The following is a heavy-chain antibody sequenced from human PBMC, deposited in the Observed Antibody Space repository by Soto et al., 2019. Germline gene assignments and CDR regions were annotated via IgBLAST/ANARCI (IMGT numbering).Heavy chain of an antibody. J-gene: IGHJ6*02. CDR2: IYPGDSDT. CDR3: ARLTAAAVILRPRPGGRYYYDMDV. V-gene: IGHV5-51*01. CDR1: GYTFTSYW. Sequence: EVQLVQSGAEVKKPGESLKISCKGSGYTFTSYWIGWVRQMPGKGLEWMGIIYPGDSDTGYSPSFQGQVTISADKSVSTAYLQWSNLKASDTAMYYCARLTAAAVILRPRPGGRYYYDMDVWGQGTTVTVSS. D-gene: IGHD6-13*01.